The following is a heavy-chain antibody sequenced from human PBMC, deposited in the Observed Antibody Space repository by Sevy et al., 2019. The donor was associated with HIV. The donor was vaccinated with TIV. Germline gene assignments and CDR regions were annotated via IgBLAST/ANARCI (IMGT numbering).Heavy chain of an antibody. Sequence: ASVKVSCKASGYSFTSYGITWVRQAPGQWLEWMGWISTVNTNYARKLQGRVTLTTDTSTSTVYMELRSLRSDDTAVYYCARAPSGSQGPGQYFQHWGQGTLVTVSS. D-gene: IGHD1-26*01. CDR1: GYSFTSYG. J-gene: IGHJ1*01. CDR2: ISTVNT. CDR3: ARAPSGSQGPGQYFQH. V-gene: IGHV1-18*01.